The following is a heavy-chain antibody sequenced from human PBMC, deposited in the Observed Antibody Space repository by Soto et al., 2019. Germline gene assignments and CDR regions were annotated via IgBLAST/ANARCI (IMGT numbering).Heavy chain of an antibody. J-gene: IGHJ5*02. CDR3: TRDPGPDYGDYP. V-gene: IGHV4-59*12. CDR2: IHYSGTT. CDR1: GTSISSYY. Sequence: PSETLSLTCTVSGTSISSYYWSWIRQPPGKGLEWIANIHYSGTTNYNPSLASRVTLSVDTSKNQFSLQMNSLKTEDTAVYYCTRDPGPDYGDYPWGQGTLVTVSS. D-gene: IGHD4-17*01.